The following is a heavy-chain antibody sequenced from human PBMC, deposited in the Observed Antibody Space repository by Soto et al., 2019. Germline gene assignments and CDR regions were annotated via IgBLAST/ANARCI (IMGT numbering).Heavy chain of an antibody. CDR3: SRRTSGWYFDY. CDR1: GLTFSTSA. J-gene: IGHJ4*02. V-gene: IGHV3-23*01. CDR2: ISGSGDTT. Sequence: GGSLRLSCAASGLTFSTSAMNWVRQAPGKGLEWVSAISGSGDTTLYADSVKGRFTISRDNSKNTLFLRMYSLRAEDTAVYYCSRRTSGWYFDYWGQGTLVTVS. D-gene: IGHD6-19*01.